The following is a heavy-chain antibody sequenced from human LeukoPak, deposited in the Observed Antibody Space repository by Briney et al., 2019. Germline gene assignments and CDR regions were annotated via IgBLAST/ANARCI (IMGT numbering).Heavy chain of an antibody. D-gene: IGHD3-10*01. J-gene: IGHJ4*02. CDR1: GYSFTRYW. CDR2: MYPADSDT. Sequence: KPGESLKISCKTSGYSFTRYWIGWVRQMPGKGLEWMGIMYPADSDTRYSPSLQGQITISADKSNTTAYLQWSSLTAPDTAMYYCGRGYGSTSFFDTWGQGTLITVTS. CDR3: GRGYGSTSFFDT. V-gene: IGHV5-51*03.